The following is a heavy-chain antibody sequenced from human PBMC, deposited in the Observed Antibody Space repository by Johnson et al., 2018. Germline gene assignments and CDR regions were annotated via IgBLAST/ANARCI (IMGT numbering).Heavy chain of an antibody. CDR3: SRGVTDQH. CDR1: GGSLSGYY. V-gene: IGHV4-34*01. J-gene: IGHJ1*01. Sequence: QVQLQQWGAGLLKPSETLSLSCAVYGGSLSGYYWSWIRQPPGKGLEWIGELNHSGSTNYTSSLKSRVTISKDTSKNQFSLKVSSVAAADTAVYYCSRGVTDQHWSQGTLVTVSS. CDR2: LNHSGST. D-gene: IGHD4-23*01.